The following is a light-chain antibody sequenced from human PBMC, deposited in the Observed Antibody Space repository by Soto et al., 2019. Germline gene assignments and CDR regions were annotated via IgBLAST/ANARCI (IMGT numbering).Light chain of an antibody. CDR2: EVP. CDR3: ASVAPGRRWV. J-gene: IGLJ3*02. Sequence: QSALTQPASASGSPGQSVTISCSGTSTDIGAYADVCWYQQHPASPPKLINYEVPHRFSGPSYRFAANKAGTTSTLTSARQQAEDEGDYYGASVAPGRRWVFGRGTKLTVL. V-gene: IGLV2-14*03. CDR1: STDIGAYAD.